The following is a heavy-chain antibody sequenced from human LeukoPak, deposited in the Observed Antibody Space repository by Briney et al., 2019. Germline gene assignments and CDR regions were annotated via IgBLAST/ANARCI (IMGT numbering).Heavy chain of an antibody. D-gene: IGHD3-10*01. CDR2: VPGSGGTT. Sequence: GGSLRLSCAASGFTISSYWMNWVRQAPGKGLEWVSAVPGSGGTTYYADSVKGRFTISRDNSKNTLYLQMNSPRAEDTAVYYCARRGSGSYSHFDYWGQGTLVTVSS. CDR3: ARRGSGSYSHFDY. V-gene: IGHV3-23*01. J-gene: IGHJ4*02. CDR1: GFTISSYW.